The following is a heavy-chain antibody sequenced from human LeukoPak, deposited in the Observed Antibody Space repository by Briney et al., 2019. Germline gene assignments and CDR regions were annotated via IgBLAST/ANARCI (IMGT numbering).Heavy chain of an antibody. CDR2: IYYSGST. V-gene: IGHV4-39*01. D-gene: IGHD6-19*01. Sequence: PSETLSLTCTVSGASISGSSYYWGWIRQPPGKGLEWIGNIYYSGSTYYNPSLKSRVTISVDTSKNQFSLKLSSVTAADTAVYHCARIEAGTLDYWGQGTLVTVSS. CDR1: GASISGSSYY. J-gene: IGHJ4*02. CDR3: ARIEAGTLDY.